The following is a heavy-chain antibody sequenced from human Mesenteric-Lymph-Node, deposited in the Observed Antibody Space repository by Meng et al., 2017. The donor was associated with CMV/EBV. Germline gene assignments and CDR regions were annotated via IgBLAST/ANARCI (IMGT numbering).Heavy chain of an antibody. J-gene: IGHJ6*02. V-gene: IGHV3-21*01. D-gene: IGHD3-3*01. CDR2: ISSSSSYI. CDR3: ARDRAPANYDFWSGYDGMDV. Sequence: GESLKISCAASGFTFSSYSMNWVRQAPGKGLEWVSSISSSSSYIYYADSVKGRFTISRDNAKNSLYLQINSLRAEDTAVYYCARDRAPANYDFWSGYDGMDVWGQGTTVTVSS. CDR1: GFTFSSYS.